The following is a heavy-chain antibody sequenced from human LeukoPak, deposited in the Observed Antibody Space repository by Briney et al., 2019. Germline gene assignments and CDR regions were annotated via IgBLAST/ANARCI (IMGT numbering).Heavy chain of an antibody. Sequence: GASVKVSCKASEGTFSSYAISWVRQAPGQGLEWMGGIIPIFGTANYARNFQGRVTITAGESTSTAYMELSSLRSEDTAVYYCARAPSRSDGYNYDAFDIWGQGTMVTVSS. J-gene: IGHJ3*02. V-gene: IGHV1-69*13. CDR2: IIPIFGTA. CDR3: ARAPSRSDGYNYDAFDI. D-gene: IGHD5-24*01. CDR1: EGTFSSYA.